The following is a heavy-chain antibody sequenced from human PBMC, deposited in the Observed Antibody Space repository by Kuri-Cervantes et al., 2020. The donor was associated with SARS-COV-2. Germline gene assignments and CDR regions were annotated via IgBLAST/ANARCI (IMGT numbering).Heavy chain of an antibody. D-gene: IGHD6-13*01. Sequence: GESLKISCKASGYTFTSYGISWVRQAPGQGLEWMGWISAYNGNTNYAQKLQGRVTMTTDTSTSTAYMELRSLRSDDAAVYYCARGSSSRDYFDYWGQGTLVTVSS. CDR2: ISAYNGNT. CDR3: ARGSSSRDYFDY. J-gene: IGHJ4*02. V-gene: IGHV1-18*04. CDR1: GYTFTSYG.